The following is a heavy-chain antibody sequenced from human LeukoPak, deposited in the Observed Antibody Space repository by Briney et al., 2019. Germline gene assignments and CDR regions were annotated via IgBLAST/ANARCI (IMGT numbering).Heavy chain of an antibody. CDR3: ARDGGGGWDYYFDY. D-gene: IGHD3-16*01. V-gene: IGHV4-4*07. Sequence: SETLSLTCAVYGGSFSSYYWSWIRQPAGKGLEWIGRIYFSGSTNYSPSLKSRVTMSVDTSKNQFSLNLSSVAAADTAVYYCARDGGGGWDYYFDYWGQGTLVTVSS. CDR2: IYFSGST. J-gene: IGHJ4*02. CDR1: GGSFSSYY.